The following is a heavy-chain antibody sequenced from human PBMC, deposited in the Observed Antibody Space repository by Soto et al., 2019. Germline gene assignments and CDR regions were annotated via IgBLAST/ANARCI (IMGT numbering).Heavy chain of an antibody. V-gene: IGHV3-23*01. D-gene: IGHD1-20*01. CDR1: GFTFSSYA. CDR3: AKGGGNWNEGDDY. J-gene: IGHJ4*02. Sequence: GGSLRLSCAASGFTFSSYAVSCVRQAPGKGLEWVSAISGSGGSTYYADSVKGRFTISRDNSKNTLYLQMNSLRAEDTAVYYCAKGGGNWNEGDDYWGQGTLVTVSP. CDR2: ISGSGGST.